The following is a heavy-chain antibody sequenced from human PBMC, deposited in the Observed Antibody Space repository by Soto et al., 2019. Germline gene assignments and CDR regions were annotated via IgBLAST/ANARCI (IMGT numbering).Heavy chain of an antibody. D-gene: IGHD6-13*01. CDR3: ARRSSSWYFDY. V-gene: IGHV3-23*01. CDR2: ISGSGDST. CDR1: GFTFSSYA. Sequence: EVQLLESGGGLVQPGGSLRLSCAASGFTFSSYAMNWVRQAPGKGLEWVSVISGSGDSTYYADSVKGRFTISRDNSKNTMYLQMNSLRAEDMAVYYCARRSSSWYFDYWGQGTLVTVSS. J-gene: IGHJ4*02.